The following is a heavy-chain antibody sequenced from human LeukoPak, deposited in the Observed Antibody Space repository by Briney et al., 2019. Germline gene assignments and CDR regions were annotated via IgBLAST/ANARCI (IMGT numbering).Heavy chain of an antibody. Sequence: TSVKVSCKASGYTFIRYGITWVRKAPGQGLEWMGWISAYNGNTRYAQKFQGRVTMTTDTSTSTAYMELRSLRSDDTAVYYCARDNSAVSDCSSTSCFHFGYWGQGALVTVSS. CDR1: GYTFIRYG. CDR2: ISAYNGNT. D-gene: IGHD2-2*01. CDR3: ARDNSAVSDCSSTSCFHFGY. J-gene: IGHJ4*02. V-gene: IGHV1-18*01.